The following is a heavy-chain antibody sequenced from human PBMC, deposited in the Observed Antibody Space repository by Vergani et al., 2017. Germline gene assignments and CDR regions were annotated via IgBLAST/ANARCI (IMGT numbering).Heavy chain of an antibody. CDR1: GFTFSSYC. CDR3: ARILPSRPWGGMDV. D-gene: IGHD7-27*01. Sequence: EVQLVESGGGLVQPGGSLRLSCAASGFTFSSYCMSWVRQAPGKGLEWVANIKQDGSEKYYVDSVKGRFTISRDYAKNSLYLQMNSQRAEDTAVYYCARILPSRPWGGMDVWGQGP. J-gene: IGHJ6*02. CDR2: IKQDGSEK. V-gene: IGHV3-7*03.